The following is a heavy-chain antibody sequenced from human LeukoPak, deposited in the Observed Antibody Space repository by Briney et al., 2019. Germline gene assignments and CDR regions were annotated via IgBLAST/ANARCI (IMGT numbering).Heavy chain of an antibody. CDR3: ARGGYGWD. Sequence: PSETLSLTCTVSGDSISSYHCSWIRQPPGKGLEWIGYIYYSGSTNYNPSLKSRVTISVDTSKNQFSLKLSSVTAADTAVYYCARGGYGWDWGQGTLVTVSS. CDR1: GDSISSYH. J-gene: IGHJ4*02. V-gene: IGHV4-59*01. D-gene: IGHD3-16*01. CDR2: IYYSGST.